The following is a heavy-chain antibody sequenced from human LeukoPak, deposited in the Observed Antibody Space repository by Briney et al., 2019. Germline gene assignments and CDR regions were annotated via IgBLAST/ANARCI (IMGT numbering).Heavy chain of an antibody. Sequence: SVKVSCKASGGTFSSYAISWVRQAPGQGLEWMGGIIPIFGTANYAQKFQGRVTITADESTSTAYMELSRLRSEDTAVYYCARVVTGYYYYMDVWGKGTTVTVSS. CDR2: IIPIFGTA. D-gene: IGHD5-18*01. V-gene: IGHV1-69*13. CDR1: GGTFSSYA. J-gene: IGHJ6*03. CDR3: ARVVTGYYYYMDV.